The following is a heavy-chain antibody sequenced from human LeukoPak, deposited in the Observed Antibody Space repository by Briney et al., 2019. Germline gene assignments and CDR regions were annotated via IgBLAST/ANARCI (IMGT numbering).Heavy chain of an antibody. CDR2: ISGGDSTT. Sequence: GGSLRLSCAASDFSFTTYTMSWVRQAPGKGLEWVSSISGGDSTTYYADSVKGRFTISRDNSKNTLYLQMNRLRAEDTAIYYCAKQSLLLRGPLLIYYFDFWGQGTLVTVSS. CDR3: AKQSLLLRGPLLIYYFDF. V-gene: IGHV3-23*01. J-gene: IGHJ4*02. D-gene: IGHD3-10*01. CDR1: DFSFTTYT.